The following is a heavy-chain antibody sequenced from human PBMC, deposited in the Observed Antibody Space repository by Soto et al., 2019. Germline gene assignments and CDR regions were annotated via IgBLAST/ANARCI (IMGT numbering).Heavy chain of an antibody. J-gene: IGHJ4*02. D-gene: IGHD7-27*01. Sequence: QVQLVESGGGVVQPGRSLRLSCAASGFSFSISPMHWVRQAPGKGPEWVALISYDGTNKFYADSVKGRFTISRDNSKSTLYLQVDSLRPEDVAVYYCARYPKTSGGQHWAFNYFDSWGQGTLGTVSS. V-gene: IGHV3-30-3*01. CDR2: ISYDGTNK. CDR3: ARYPKTSGGQHWAFNYFDS. CDR1: GFSFSISP.